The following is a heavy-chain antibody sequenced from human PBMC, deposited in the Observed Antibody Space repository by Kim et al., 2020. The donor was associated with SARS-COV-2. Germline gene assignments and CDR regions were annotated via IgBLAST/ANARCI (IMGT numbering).Heavy chain of an antibody. CDR1: GFTFSSYE. Sequence: GGSLRLSCAASGFTFSSYEMNWVRQAPGKGLEWVSYISSSGSTIYYADSVKGRFTISRDNAKNSLYLQMNSLRAEDTAVYYCARDFPGTRADYDSSGQWGQGTLVTVSS. J-gene: IGHJ4*02. CDR2: ISSSGSTI. V-gene: IGHV3-48*03. D-gene: IGHD3-22*01. CDR3: ARDFPGTRADYDSSGQ.